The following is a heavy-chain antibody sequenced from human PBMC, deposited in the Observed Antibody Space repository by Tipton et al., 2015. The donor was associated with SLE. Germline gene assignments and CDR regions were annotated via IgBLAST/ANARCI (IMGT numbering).Heavy chain of an antibody. V-gene: IGHV4-59*12. CDR1: GGSISNYY. Sequence: GLVKPSETLSLTCTVSGGSISNYYWSWIRQSPGKGLEWIGYLSYGGSTNYNPSLKSRVTISVDTSKNQVSLKLSSVTAADTAVYYCAELEGLSYGYSFDYWGQGILVTVSS. J-gene: IGHJ4*02. CDR3: AELEGLSYGYSFDY. CDR2: LSYGGST. D-gene: IGHD5-18*01.